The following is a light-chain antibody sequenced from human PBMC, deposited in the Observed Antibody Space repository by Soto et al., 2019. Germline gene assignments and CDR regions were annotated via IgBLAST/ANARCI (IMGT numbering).Light chain of an antibody. CDR1: QGISSY. CDR3: QQYYSYPLT. J-gene: IGKJ4*01. CDR2: AAS. V-gene: IGKV1-8*01. Sequence: AIRMTPSPSSFSASTGDRVTITCRASQGISSYLALYQQKPGKAPKLLIYAASTLQSGVPSRFSGSGSVTDFTLTNSGLKSEDFATYYCQQYYSYPLTFGGGTKVEIK.